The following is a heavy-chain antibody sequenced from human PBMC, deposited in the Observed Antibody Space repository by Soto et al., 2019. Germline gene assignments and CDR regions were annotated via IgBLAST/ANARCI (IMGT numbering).Heavy chain of an antibody. J-gene: IGHJ6*03. CDR2: IYSGGNT. D-gene: IGHD3-10*01. CDR1: GVTVSGNY. Sequence: PGGSLRLSCAASGVTVSGNYMSWVRQAPGKGLEWVSVIYSGGNTYYADSVKGRFTISRHNSENTLYLQMNSLGAEDTAVYYCTRAAWGLWFGYMDVWGKGTTVTVSS. V-gene: IGHV3-53*04. CDR3: TRAAWGLWFGYMDV.